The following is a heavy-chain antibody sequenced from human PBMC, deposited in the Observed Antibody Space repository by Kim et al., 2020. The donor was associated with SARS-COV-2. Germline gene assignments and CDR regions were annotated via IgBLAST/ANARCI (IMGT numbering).Heavy chain of an antibody. CDR3: AREGVGATRYYYYGMDV. J-gene: IGHJ6*02. D-gene: IGHD1-26*01. V-gene: IGHV1-69*01. Sequence: SQGRFTITADDSTSTAYMELSSLSSEDTAVYYCAREGVGATRYYYYGMDVWGQGTTVTVSS.